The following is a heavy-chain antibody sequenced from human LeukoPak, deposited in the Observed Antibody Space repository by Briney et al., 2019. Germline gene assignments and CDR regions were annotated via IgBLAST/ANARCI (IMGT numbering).Heavy chain of an antibody. J-gene: IGHJ4*02. CDR3: TVEAGPNVDY. CDR2: IYHSGKS. Sequence: SETLSLTCIVSGYSISSGYYWDWIRQPPGKGLEWIASIYHSGKSYYNPSLKSRVTISVDTSKNQFSLKLSSVTAADTAVYYCTVEAGPNVDYWGQGTLVTVSS. V-gene: IGHV4-38-2*02. CDR1: GYSISSGYY. D-gene: IGHD6-19*01.